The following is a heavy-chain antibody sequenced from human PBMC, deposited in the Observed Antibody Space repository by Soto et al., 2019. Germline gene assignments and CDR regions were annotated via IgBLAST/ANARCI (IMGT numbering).Heavy chain of an antibody. Sequence: QVQLVESGGGVVQPGRSLRLSCAASGFTFSSYGMHWVRQAPGKGLEWVAVISYDGSNKYYADSVKGRFTISRDNSKNTLYLQMKSLRAEDTAVYYGAKEPRGAAAGGWGQGTLVTVSS. CDR3: AKEPRGAAAGG. J-gene: IGHJ4*02. CDR2: ISYDGSNK. D-gene: IGHD6-13*01. V-gene: IGHV3-30*18. CDR1: GFTFSSYG.